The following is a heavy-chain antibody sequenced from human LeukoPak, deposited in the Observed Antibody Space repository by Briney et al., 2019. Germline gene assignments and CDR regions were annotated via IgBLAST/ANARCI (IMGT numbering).Heavy chain of an antibody. CDR1: GYNFMTYG. CDR2: ISPYKGKT. V-gene: IGHV1-18*01. Sequence: ASVKVSCKASGYNFMTYGISWVRQAPGQGLEWMGWISPYKGKTSYGQKFQGRITMTTDTSTSTAYMDLTSLRSDDTAVYYCAVGTTAPKLGVFDIWGQGTMVTVSS. D-gene: IGHD4-17*01. CDR3: AVGTTAPKLGVFDI. J-gene: IGHJ3*02.